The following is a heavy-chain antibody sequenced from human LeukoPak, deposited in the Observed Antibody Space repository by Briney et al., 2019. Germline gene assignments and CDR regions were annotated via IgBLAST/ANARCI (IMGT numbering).Heavy chain of an antibody. Sequence: GGSLRLSCAASGFTFSSYWMSWVRQAPGKGLEWVANIKQDGSEKYYVDSVKGRFTISRDNAKNSLYLQMNSLRAEDTAVYYCARDWGSGHLQRFDPWGQGTLVTVSS. D-gene: IGHD3-10*01. CDR3: ARDWGSGHLQRFDP. V-gene: IGHV3-7*01. J-gene: IGHJ5*02. CDR1: GFTFSSYW. CDR2: IKQDGSEK.